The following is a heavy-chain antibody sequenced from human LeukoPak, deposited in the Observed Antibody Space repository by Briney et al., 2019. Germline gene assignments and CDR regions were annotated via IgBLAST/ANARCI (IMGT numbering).Heavy chain of an antibody. Sequence: PRASVKVSCKASGYTFTDYFMNWVRQAPGQGLEWMGWINPKSGGTVYAQKFQGRVTMTRDTSSSTAYTELSRLRFDDTVVYYCARGPRITIFGVVMANDAFDIWGQGTMVTVSS. CDR2: INPKSGGT. J-gene: IGHJ3*02. CDR3: ARGPRITIFGVVMANDAFDI. D-gene: IGHD3-3*01. CDR1: GYTFTDYF. V-gene: IGHV1-2*02.